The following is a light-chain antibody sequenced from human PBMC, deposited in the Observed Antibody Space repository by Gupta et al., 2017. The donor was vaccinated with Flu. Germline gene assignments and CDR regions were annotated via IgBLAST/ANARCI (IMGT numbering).Light chain of an antibody. CDR2: WAS. CDR3: QQYYSTPRT. V-gene: IGKV4-1*01. Sequence: NCKSSQSVLYSSNNKNYLAWYQQEPGQPPKLLIYWASTRESGVPDRFSGSGSGTDFTLTIISLQAEDVAVYYCQQYYSTPRTFGQGTKVEIK. CDR1: QSVLYSSNNKNY. J-gene: IGKJ1*01.